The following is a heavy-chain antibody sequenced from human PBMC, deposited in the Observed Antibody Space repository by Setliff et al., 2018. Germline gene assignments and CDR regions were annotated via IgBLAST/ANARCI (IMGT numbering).Heavy chain of an antibody. CDR1: GYTFTNFA. Sequence: ASVKVSCKASGYTFTNFAITWVRQAPGQGLEWMGWITANKGITNYAQKFQDRVTMTTDTSTTTAYMEMRSLRSDDTAVYFCARAKVVTYYYGSTHVGDFDYWGQGTLVTVSS. CDR3: ARAKVVTYYYGSTHVGDFDY. CDR2: ITANKGIT. V-gene: IGHV1-18*01. D-gene: IGHD3-10*01. J-gene: IGHJ4*02.